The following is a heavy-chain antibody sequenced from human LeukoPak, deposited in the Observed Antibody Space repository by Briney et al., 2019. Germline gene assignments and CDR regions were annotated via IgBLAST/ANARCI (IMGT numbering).Heavy chain of an antibody. CDR1: GGSISSSSYY. CDR2: IYYSGST. J-gene: IGHJ4*02. CDR3: ARWRWYSSGWVFDY. D-gene: IGHD6-19*01. V-gene: IGHV4-39*07. Sequence: PSEALSLTCTVSGGSISSSSYYWGWIRQPPGKGLEWIGSIYYSGSTYYNPSLKSRVTISVDTSKNQFSLKLSSVTAADTAVYYCARWRWYSSGWVFDYWGQGTLVTVSS.